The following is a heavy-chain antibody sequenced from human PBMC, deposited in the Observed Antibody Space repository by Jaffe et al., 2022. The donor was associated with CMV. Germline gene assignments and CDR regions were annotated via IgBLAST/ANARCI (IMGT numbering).Heavy chain of an antibody. CDR3: ARDRDPTSSAREYEF. CDR2: ISRSGDRI. D-gene: IGHD6-6*01. Sequence: QVQLVESGGGLVKPGGSLRLSCAASGFSVSDYYMTWIRQAPGKGLEWVSHISRSGDRIFYADSVKGRFIISRDNAKNSLFLQMNSLRAGDTAFYYCARDRDPTSSAREYEFWGQGTLVTVSP. CDR1: GFSVSDYY. J-gene: IGHJ4*02. V-gene: IGHV3-11*01.